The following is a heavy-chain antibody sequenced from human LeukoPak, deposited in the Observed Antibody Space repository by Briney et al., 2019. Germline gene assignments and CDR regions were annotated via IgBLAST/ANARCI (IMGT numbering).Heavy chain of an antibody. J-gene: IGHJ6*03. CDR1: GGSISSGSYY. V-gene: IGHV4-61*02. CDR2: IYTSGST. CDR3: AREGYYYYYNRTV. Sequence: SQTLSLTCTVSGGSISSGSYYWSWIRQPAGKGLEWIGRIYTSGSTNYNPSLKSRVTISVDTSKNQFSLKLSSVTAADTAAYYCAREGYYYYYNRTVGGKGPRVTVPS.